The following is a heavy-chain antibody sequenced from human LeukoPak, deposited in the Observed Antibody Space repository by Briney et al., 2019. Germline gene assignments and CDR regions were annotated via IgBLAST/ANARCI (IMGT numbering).Heavy chain of an antibody. CDR2: TRYDGSNK. CDR1: GFTFSSYG. CDR3: AKVLQQLASYYFDY. J-gene: IGHJ4*02. Sequence: GGSLRLSCAASGFTFSSYGMHWVRQAPGKGLEWVAFTRYDGSNKYYADSVKGRFTISRDNSKNTLYLQMNSLRAEDTAVYYCAKVLQQLASYYFDYWGQGTLVTVSS. D-gene: IGHD6-13*01. V-gene: IGHV3-30*02.